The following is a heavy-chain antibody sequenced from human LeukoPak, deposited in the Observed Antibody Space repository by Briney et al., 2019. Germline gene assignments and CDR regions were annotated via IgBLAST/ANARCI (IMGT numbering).Heavy chain of an antibody. CDR1: GYTLTELS. D-gene: IGHD6-19*01. V-gene: IGHV1-24*01. CDR2: FDPEDGET. Sequence: ASVKVSCKVSGYTLTELSMHWVRQAPGKGLEWMGGFDPEDGETIYAQKFQGRVTMTEDTSTDTAYMELSSLRSEDTAVYYCAAGGSGWYGVDYWGQGTLVTVSS. J-gene: IGHJ4*02. CDR3: AAGGSGWYGVDY.